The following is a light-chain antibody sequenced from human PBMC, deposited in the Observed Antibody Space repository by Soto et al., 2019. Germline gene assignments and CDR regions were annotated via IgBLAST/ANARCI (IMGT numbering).Light chain of an antibody. CDR2: AAS. V-gene: IGKV1-39*01. Sequence: DIQLTQSPSFLSASVGDRVTITCRASQSISSYLNWYQQKPGKAPKLLINAASSLQSGVPSRFSGSGSGTEFTLTISALQPEDFATYFCQQSYITPRTFGQGTKVDIK. CDR3: QQSYITPRT. J-gene: IGKJ1*01. CDR1: QSISSY.